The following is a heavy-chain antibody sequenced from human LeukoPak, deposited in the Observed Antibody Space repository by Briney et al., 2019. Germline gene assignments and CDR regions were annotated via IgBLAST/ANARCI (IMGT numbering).Heavy chain of an antibody. CDR3: AKGRSLYYYYYVDV. CDR1: GFSFSATW. V-gene: IGHV3-74*03. D-gene: IGHD1-14*01. CDR2: ITSDGFST. Sequence: GGSLRLSCAAAGFSFSATWMHWVRQSPGKGLVWVARITSDGFSTTYAESVKGRFTISRDNDKHSLYLQMNSLRAEDTALYYCAKGRSLYYYYYVDVWGKGTTVTISS. J-gene: IGHJ6*03.